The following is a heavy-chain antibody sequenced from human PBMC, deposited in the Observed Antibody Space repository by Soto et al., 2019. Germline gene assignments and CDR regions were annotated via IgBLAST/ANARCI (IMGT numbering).Heavy chain of an antibody. D-gene: IGHD3-10*01. J-gene: IGHJ6*02. Sequence: GGSLRLSCAASGFTFSSYSMNWVRQAPGKGLEWVSYISSSSSTIYYADSVKGRFTISRDNAKNSLYLQMNSLRDEDTAVYYCARDGGASGSYYNAGDYYYGMDVWGQGTTVTVSS. CDR1: GFTFSSYS. V-gene: IGHV3-48*02. CDR3: ARDGGASGSYYNAGDYYYGMDV. CDR2: ISSSSSTI.